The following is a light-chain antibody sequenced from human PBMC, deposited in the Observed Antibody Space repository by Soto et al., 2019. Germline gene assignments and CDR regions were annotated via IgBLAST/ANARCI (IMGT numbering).Light chain of an antibody. CDR3: KQSRSFPLT. J-gene: IGKJ4*01. CDR1: QGISSY. V-gene: IGKV1-9*01. CDR2: AAS. Sequence: DIQLTQSPSFLSASVGDRVTITCRASQGISSYLAWYQQKPGEAPKVLIYAASNLRSGVPSRFSGSGSGADFSLTISSLQPEDVATYYCKQSRSFPLTFGGGTKVEIK.